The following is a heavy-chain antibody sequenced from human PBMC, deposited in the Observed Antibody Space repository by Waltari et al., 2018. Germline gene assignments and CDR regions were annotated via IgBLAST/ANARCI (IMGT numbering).Heavy chain of an antibody. J-gene: IGHJ6*02. Sequence: QVQLQESGPGLVKPAGTLSPTCTVSGGPVSSRNWRSWVSQPPGKGLEWIGEVYHNGNTNYNPSLKSRLTMSVDTSKNQFSLKLTSVTAADTAVYYCARVGWVGYEWSDYYYGLDVWGQGTTVTVSS. D-gene: IGHD3-3*01. V-gene: IGHV4-4*02. CDR2: VYHNGNT. CDR3: ARVGWVGYEWSDYYYGLDV. CDR1: GGPVSSRNW.